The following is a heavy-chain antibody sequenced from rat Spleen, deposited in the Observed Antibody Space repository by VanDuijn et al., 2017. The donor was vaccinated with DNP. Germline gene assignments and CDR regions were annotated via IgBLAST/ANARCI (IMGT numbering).Heavy chain of an antibody. CDR2: IWTGGTT. V-gene: IGHV2-15*01. D-gene: IGHD1-9*01. Sequence: QVQLKESGPGLVQPSQTLSLTCTVSGFSLTSYTVSWVRQPPGKGLAWMGIIWTGGTTAYNSLLKSRLSISRDTSKSQVFLKMNSLQTEDTAMYFCARWTMGVTLDYWGQGVMVTVSS. J-gene: IGHJ2*01. CDR1: GFSLTSYT. CDR3: ARWTMGVTLDY.